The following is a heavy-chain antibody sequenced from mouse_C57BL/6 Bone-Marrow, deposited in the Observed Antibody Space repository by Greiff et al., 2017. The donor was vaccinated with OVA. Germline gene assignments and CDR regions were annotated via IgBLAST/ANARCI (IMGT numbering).Heavy chain of an antibody. V-gene: IGHV5-6*01. D-gene: IGHD1-1*01. J-gene: IGHJ1*03. CDR3: ARPYYYGSSYGYFDV. CDR2: ISSGGSYT. CDR1: GFTFSSYG. Sequence: EVKLMESGGDLVKPGGSLKLSCAASGFTFSSYGMSWVRQTPDKRLAWVATISSGGSYTYYPDSVKGRFTISRDNAKNTLYLQMSSLKSEDTAMYYCARPYYYGSSYGYFDVWGTGTTVTVSS.